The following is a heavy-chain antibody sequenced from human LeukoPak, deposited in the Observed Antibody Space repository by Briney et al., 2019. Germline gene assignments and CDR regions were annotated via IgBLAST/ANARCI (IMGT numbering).Heavy chain of an antibody. CDR3: AREGRDGYTLDY. J-gene: IGHJ4*02. CDR1: GGSVSSGSYY. V-gene: IGHV4-61*01. Sequence: PSETLSLTCTVSGGSVSSGSYYWSWIRQPPGKGLEWIGYIYYSGSTNYNPSLKSRVTISVDTSKNQFSLKLSSVTAADTAVYYRAREGRDGYTLDYWGQGTLVTVSS. D-gene: IGHD5-24*01. CDR2: IYYSGST.